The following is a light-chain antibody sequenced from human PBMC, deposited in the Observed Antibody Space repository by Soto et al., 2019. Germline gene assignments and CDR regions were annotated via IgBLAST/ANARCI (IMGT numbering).Light chain of an antibody. CDR2: ASS. CDR1: QNIGNY. Sequence: DIQMTQSPSSLSASVGDSVTITCRASQNIGNYLHWYQQRPGEGPKLLIYASSRLQSGVPSRFSGSGSGTEFTLTISSLQPDDCATYYCHTYNSYSLHTFGQGTKLEIK. V-gene: IGKV1-16*01. CDR3: HTYNSYSLHT. J-gene: IGKJ2*01.